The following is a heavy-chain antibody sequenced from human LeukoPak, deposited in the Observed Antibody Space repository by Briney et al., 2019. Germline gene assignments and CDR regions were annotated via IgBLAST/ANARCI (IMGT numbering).Heavy chain of an antibody. J-gene: IGHJ4*02. V-gene: IGHV3-30*04. D-gene: IGHD4-17*01. CDR1: GFTFSSYA. Sequence: GGSLRLSYAASGFTFSSYAMHWVRQAPGKGLEWVAVISYDGSNKYYADSVKGRFTISRDNSKNTLYLQMNSLRAEDTAVYYCASSTVTSYIDYWGQGTLVTVSS. CDR3: ASSTVTSYIDY. CDR2: ISYDGSNK.